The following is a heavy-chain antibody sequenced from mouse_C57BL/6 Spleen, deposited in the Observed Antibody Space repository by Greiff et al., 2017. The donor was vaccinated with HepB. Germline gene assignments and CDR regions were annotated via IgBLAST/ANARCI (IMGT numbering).Heavy chain of an antibody. CDR1: GYTFTSYG. CDR2: IYPRSGNT. CDR3: ARSAAQNRAMDY. V-gene: IGHV1-81*01. D-gene: IGHD3-2*02. J-gene: IGHJ4*01. Sequence: VQLQESGAELARPGASVKLSCKASGYTFTSYGISWVKQRTGQGLEWIGEIYPRSGNTYYNEKFKGKATLTADKSSSTAYMELRSLTSEDSAVYFCARSAAQNRAMDYWGQGTSVTVSS.